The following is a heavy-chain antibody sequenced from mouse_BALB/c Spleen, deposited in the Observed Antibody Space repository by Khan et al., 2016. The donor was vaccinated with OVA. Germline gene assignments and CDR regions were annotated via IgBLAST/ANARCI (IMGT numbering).Heavy chain of an antibody. D-gene: IGHD2-14*01. CDR1: GFSLSSYN. Sequence: VQLQESGPGLVAPSQSLSITCSVSGFSLSSYNIHWVRQPPGKGLEWLGMIWGGGGTDYNSTLKSRLTISKDNSESQVFLKMNSLQTDDTAMYYCARAYYRFDGYYAMDYWGQGTSVTVSS. CDR3: ARAYYRFDGYYAMDY. V-gene: IGHV2-6-4*01. J-gene: IGHJ4*01. CDR2: IWGGGGT.